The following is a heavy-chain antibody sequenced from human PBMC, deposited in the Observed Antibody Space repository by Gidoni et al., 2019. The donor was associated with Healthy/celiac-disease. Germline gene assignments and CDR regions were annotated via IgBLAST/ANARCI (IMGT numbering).Heavy chain of an antibody. CDR2: ISGSGGST. J-gene: IGHJ6*02. Sequence: EVQLLESGGGLVQPGGSLRPSCAASGFTFRSYAISWVRQAPGKGLEWVSAISGSGGSTYYADSVKGRFTISRDNSKNTLYLQMNSLRAEDTAVYYCAKALLWFGELFWDYYYGMDVWGQGTTVTVSS. CDR1: GFTFRSYA. CDR3: AKALLWFGELFWDYYYGMDV. D-gene: IGHD3-10*01. V-gene: IGHV3-23*01.